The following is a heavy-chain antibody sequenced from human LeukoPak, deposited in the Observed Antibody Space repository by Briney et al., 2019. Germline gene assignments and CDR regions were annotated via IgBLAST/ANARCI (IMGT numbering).Heavy chain of an antibody. V-gene: IGHV1-69*13. CDR1: GGTFSSYA. CDR2: IIPIFGTA. CDR3: ASGWFREYHFDY. D-gene: IGHD3-10*01. Sequence: ASVKVSCKASGGTFSSYAISWVRQAPGQGLEWMGGIIPIFGTANYAQKFQGRVTITADESTSTAYMELSSLRSEDTAVYCCASGWFREYHFDYWGQGTLVTVSS. J-gene: IGHJ4*02.